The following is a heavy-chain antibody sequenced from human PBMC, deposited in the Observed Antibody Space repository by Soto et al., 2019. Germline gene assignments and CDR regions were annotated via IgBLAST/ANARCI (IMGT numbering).Heavy chain of an antibody. CDR3: AKDGYSYASYFDY. V-gene: IGHV3-30*18. CDR2: ISYDGSNK. Sequence: AGGSLRLSCAASGFTFSSYGMHWVRQAPGKGLEWVAVISYDGSNKYYADSVKGRFTISRDNSKNTLYLQMNSLRAEDTAVYYCAKDGYSYASYFDYWGQGTLVTVSS. J-gene: IGHJ4*02. CDR1: GFTFSSYG. D-gene: IGHD5-18*01.